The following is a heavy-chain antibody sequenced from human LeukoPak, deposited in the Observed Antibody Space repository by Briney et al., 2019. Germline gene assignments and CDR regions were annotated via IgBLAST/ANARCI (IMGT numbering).Heavy chain of an antibody. CDR2: IWYDGSNK. CDR1: GFTFSSYG. Sequence: GGSLRLSCAASGFTFSSYGMHWVRQAPGKGLEWVAVIWYDGSNKYYADSVKGRFTISRDNSKNTLYPQMNSLRAEDTAVYYCARDVPYYYDSSGAHPVDYWGQGTLVTVSS. J-gene: IGHJ4*02. CDR3: ARDVPYYYDSSGAHPVDY. V-gene: IGHV3-33*01. D-gene: IGHD3-22*01.